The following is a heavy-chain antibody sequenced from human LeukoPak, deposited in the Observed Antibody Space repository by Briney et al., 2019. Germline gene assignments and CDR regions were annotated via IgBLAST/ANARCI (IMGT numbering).Heavy chain of an antibody. CDR2: IRSSSTTI. Sequence: GGSLRLSCEASGFTFSNYSMIWVPQAPGKGLEWVSYIRSSSTTIYYADSVKGRFTISRDNAKISLYLKMNSLRAEDTAVYYCARAKRNGFDIWGQGTMVTVSS. CDR1: GFTFSNYS. J-gene: IGHJ3*02. CDR3: ARAKRNGFDI. V-gene: IGHV3-48*01.